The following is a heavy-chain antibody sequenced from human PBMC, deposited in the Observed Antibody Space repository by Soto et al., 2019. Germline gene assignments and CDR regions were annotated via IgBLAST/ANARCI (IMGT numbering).Heavy chain of an antibody. CDR2: ISGSGGYI. J-gene: IGHJ4*02. Sequence: EVQLLESGGGLVQPGGSLRLSCTASGFTFSSYTMSWVRQAPGKGLEWVSSISGSGGYIYYADSVKGRFTISRDNSKNTLYLQMNSLRAEDTAVYYCANREVGDADRYFDSWGQGTLVTVSS. D-gene: IGHD1-26*01. V-gene: IGHV3-23*01. CDR3: ANREVGDADRYFDS. CDR1: GFTFSSYT.